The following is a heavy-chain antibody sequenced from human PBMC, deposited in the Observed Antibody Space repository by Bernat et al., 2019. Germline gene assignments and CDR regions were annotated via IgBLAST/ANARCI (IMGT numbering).Heavy chain of an antibody. Sequence: QVQLVQSGAEVKKPGASVKVSCKASGYTFTSYGISWVRQAPGQGLEWMGWISAYNGNTNYAQKLQGRVTMTTDTSTSTAHMELRSLRSDDTAVYYCARDVYHGDSTVAFDIWGQGTMVTVSS. CDR3: ARDVYHGDSTVAFDI. CDR2: ISAYNGNT. CDR1: GYTFTSYG. D-gene: IGHD4-17*01. J-gene: IGHJ3*02. V-gene: IGHV1-18*01.